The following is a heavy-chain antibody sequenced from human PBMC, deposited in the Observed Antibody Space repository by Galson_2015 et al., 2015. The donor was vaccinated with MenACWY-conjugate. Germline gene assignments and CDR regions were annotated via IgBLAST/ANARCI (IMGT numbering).Heavy chain of an antibody. CDR2: INNDGSST. CDR3: VRDNAAAPDLFDS. CDR1: GFTFSTYW. D-gene: IGHD6-25*01. Sequence: SLRLSCAASGFTFSTYWMHWVRQAPGKGLVWVSSINNDGSSTNYADSVKGRFTISRDNAKNTLYLQMNSLRAEDTALYYCVRDNAAAPDLFDSWGQGTRVTVSS. V-gene: IGHV3-74*01. J-gene: IGHJ4*02.